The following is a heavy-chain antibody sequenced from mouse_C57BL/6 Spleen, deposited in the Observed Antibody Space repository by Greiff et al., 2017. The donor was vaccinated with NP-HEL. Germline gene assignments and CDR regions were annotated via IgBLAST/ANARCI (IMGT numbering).Heavy chain of an antibody. CDR3: TRAPAYYSNYVDYYAMDY. J-gene: IGHJ4*01. CDR2: IDPETGGT. D-gene: IGHD2-5*01. CDR1: GYTFTDYE. Sequence: QVQLQQSGAELVRPGASVTLSCKASGYTFTDYEMHWVKQTPVHGLEWIGAIDPETGGTAYNQKFKGKAILTADKSSSTAYMELRSLTSEDSAVYYCTRAPAYYSNYVDYYAMDYWGQGTSVTVSS. V-gene: IGHV1-15*01.